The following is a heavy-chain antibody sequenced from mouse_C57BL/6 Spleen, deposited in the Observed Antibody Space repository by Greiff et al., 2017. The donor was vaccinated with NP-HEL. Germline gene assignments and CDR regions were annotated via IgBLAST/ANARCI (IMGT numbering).Heavy chain of an antibody. Sequence: EVKLVESGGGLVKPGGSLKLSCAASGFTFSDYGMHWVRQAPEKGLEWVAYISSGSSTIYYADTVKGRFTISRDNAKNTLFLQMTSLRSEDTAMYYCARIYYGNYEDAMDYWGQGTSVTVSS. V-gene: IGHV5-17*01. J-gene: IGHJ4*01. CDR3: ARIYYGNYEDAMDY. D-gene: IGHD2-1*01. CDR1: GFTFSDYG. CDR2: ISSGSSTI.